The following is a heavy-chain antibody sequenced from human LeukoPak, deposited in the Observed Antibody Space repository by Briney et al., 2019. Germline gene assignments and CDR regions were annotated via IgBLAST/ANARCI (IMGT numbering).Heavy chain of an antibody. D-gene: IGHD5-12*01. V-gene: IGHV1-46*01. CDR2: INPSGGSS. CDR1: GYTFTSYY. CDR3: AREGYSGYGYFDY. J-gene: IGHJ4*02. Sequence: ASVKVSCKASGYTFTSYYMHWVRQAPGQGLEWMGIINPSGGSSTYAQRFQGRVTMTRDMSTSTVYMELSSLRSEDTALYYCAREGYSGYGYFDYWGQGALVTVSS.